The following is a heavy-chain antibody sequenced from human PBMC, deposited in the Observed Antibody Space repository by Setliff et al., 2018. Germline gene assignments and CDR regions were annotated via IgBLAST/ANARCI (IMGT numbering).Heavy chain of an antibody. D-gene: IGHD1-26*01. CDR2: ISHRGDT. Sequence: LSLTCTVSGGSITNYYWSWIRQPPGKGLQWIGYISHRGDTNYDPSLRSRVAISVDTSKNQFSLRMTSVTAADTAVYYCARMGTPIVGAMEWFDPWGQGILVTSPQ. CDR1: GGSITNYY. CDR3: ARMGTPIVGAMEWFDP. V-gene: IGHV4-59*12. J-gene: IGHJ5*01.